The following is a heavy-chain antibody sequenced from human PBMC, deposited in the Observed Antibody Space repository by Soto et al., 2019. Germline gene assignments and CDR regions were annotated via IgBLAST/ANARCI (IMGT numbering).Heavy chain of an antibody. V-gene: IGHV3-30*18. Sequence: QVQLVESGGGVVQPGRSLRLSCAASGFTFSHYAMHWVRQAPGKGLEWVALMSYDGSNEYYTDSVKGRFTSSRDYSKNTLSLQMNSLRAEDTAVYYCAKDGSHNFDYWGQGTLVTFSS. CDR1: GFTFSHYA. CDR3: AKDGSHNFDY. CDR2: MSYDGSNE. J-gene: IGHJ4*02. D-gene: IGHD1-26*01.